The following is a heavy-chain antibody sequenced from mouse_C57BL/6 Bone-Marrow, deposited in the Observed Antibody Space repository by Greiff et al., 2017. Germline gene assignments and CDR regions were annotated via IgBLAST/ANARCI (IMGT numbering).Heavy chain of an antibody. J-gene: IGHJ2*01. CDR1: GYTFTTYP. V-gene: IGHV1-47*01. D-gene: IGHD2-4*01. Sequence: VQLQQSGAELVKPGASVKMSCKASGYTFTTYPLEWMKQNHGKSLEWIGNFHPYNDDTKYNEKFKGTATLTVEKSSSTVYLELSRLTADDSDVYYCAIYEYDEGYFDYWGQGTTLTVSS. CDR3: AIYEYDEGYFDY. CDR2: FHPYNDDT.